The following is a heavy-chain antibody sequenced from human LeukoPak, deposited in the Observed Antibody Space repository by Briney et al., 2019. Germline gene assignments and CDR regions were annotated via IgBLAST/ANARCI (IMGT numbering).Heavy chain of an antibody. D-gene: IGHD1-26*01. J-gene: IGHJ4*02. CDR1: GFTFSSYS. CDR3: AGSVVGATDFDY. Sequence: GGSPRLSCAASGFTFSSYSMNWIRQAPGKGLEWVSSISSSSSYIYYADSVKGRFTISRDNAKNSLYLQMNSLRAEDTAVYYCAGSVVGATDFDYWGQGTLVTVSS. CDR2: ISSSSSYI. V-gene: IGHV3-21*01.